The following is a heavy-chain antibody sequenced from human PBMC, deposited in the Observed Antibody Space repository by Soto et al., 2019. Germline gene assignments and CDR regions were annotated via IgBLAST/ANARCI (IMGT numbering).Heavy chain of an antibody. Sequence: QGLLVQSGAEVRKPGSSVKVSCKTSGGTFSSFAISWVRLAPGQGLEWMGVIIPRVAAPTYALSFQGRVSINADESTSTAYMELNSLTSDDTAVYYCARDRVMRGNSFYYGMDVWGQGSTVTVSS. CDR2: IIPRVAAP. CDR1: GGTFSSFA. D-gene: IGHD3-10*01. CDR3: ARDRVMRGNSFYYGMDV. J-gene: IGHJ6*02. V-gene: IGHV1-69*12.